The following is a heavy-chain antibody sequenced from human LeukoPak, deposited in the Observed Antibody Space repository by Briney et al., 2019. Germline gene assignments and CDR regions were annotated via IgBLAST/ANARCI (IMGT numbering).Heavy chain of an antibody. CDR1: GLTFSSYG. Sequence: GRSLRLSCAASGLTFSSYGMHWVRQAPGKGLEWVAVISYDGSNKYYADSVKGRFTISRDNSKNTLYLQMNSLRAEDTAVYYCAKGEIVVVTAYFDYWGQGTLVTVSS. CDR3: AKGEIVVVTAYFDY. CDR2: ISYDGSNK. D-gene: IGHD3-22*01. V-gene: IGHV3-30*18. J-gene: IGHJ4*02.